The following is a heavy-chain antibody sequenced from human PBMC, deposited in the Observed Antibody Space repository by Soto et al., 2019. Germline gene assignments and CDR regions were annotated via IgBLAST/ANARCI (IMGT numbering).Heavy chain of an antibody. CDR1: GYTFTSYD. J-gene: IGHJ4*02. D-gene: IGHD5-12*01. V-gene: IGHV1-18*01. CDR3: ARDRGYSGYMRASFDY. Sequence: ASVKVSCKASGYTFTSYDINWVRQATGQGLEWMGWISANNGNTNYAQKLQGRVTMTTDTSTSTAYMELRSLRSDDTAVYYCARDRGYSGYMRASFDYWGQGTLVTVSS. CDR2: ISANNGNT.